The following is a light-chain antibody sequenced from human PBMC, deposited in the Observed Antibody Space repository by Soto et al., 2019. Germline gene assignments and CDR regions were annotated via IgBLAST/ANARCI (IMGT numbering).Light chain of an antibody. CDR3: QLYDSSSWT. CDR2: GAS. CDR1: QSVSSSY. J-gene: IGKJ1*01. Sequence: EVVLTQSPGTLSLSPGERATLSCRASQSVSSSYLAWYQQKPGQAPRLLIYGASSRATGIPDRFSGSGSGTDFTLTISRLEPEDFAVYYCQLYDSSSWTFGQGTKVDNK. V-gene: IGKV3-20*01.